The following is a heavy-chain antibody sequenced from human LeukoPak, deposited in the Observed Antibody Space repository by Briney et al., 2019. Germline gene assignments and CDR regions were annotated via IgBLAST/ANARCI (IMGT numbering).Heavy chain of an antibody. V-gene: IGHV3-21*01. D-gene: IGHD6-19*01. Sequence: KTGGSLRLSRAASGFTFSSYSMNWVRQAPAKGLEWVSSISSSSSYIYYADSVKGRFTISRDNAKNSLYLQMNSLRAEDTAVYYCARGGRAQWLVPPTFDYWGQGTLVTVSS. CDR1: GFTFSSYS. CDR2: ISSSSSYI. CDR3: ARGGRAQWLVPPTFDY. J-gene: IGHJ4*02.